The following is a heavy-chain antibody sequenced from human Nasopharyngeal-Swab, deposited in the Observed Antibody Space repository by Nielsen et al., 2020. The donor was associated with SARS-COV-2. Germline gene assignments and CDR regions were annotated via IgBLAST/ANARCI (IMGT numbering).Heavy chain of an antibody. Sequence: GGYLRLSCAASGFIFSSYAMRWVRQAPGKGLEWVSAISGSGGSTYYADSVKGRFTISRDNSKNTLYLQMNSLRAEDTAVYYCAKVKRPIVVVPAATDYWGQGTLVTVSS. D-gene: IGHD2-2*01. CDR1: GFIFSSYA. CDR2: ISGSGGST. V-gene: IGHV3-23*01. CDR3: AKVKRPIVVVPAATDY. J-gene: IGHJ4*02.